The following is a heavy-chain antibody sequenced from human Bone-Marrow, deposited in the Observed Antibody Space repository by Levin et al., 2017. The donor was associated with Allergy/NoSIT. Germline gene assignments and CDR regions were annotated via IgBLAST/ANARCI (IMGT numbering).Heavy chain of an antibody. CDR2: ISSDSSDL. CDR3: VRGIIGDVRVAHKEAFDV. V-gene: IGHV3-21*01. CDR1: GFTFSDYS. Sequence: PRGSLRLSCIVSGFTFSDYSIYWVRQAPGKGLEWISSISSDSSDLYYADSVKGRFTISRDNAKNSLNLQVSSLRAEDTAVYHCVRGIIGDVRVAHKEAFDVWGQGTMVTVSS. J-gene: IGHJ3*01. D-gene: IGHD2/OR15-2a*01.